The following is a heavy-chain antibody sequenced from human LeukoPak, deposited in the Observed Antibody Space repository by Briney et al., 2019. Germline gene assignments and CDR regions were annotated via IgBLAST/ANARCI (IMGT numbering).Heavy chain of an antibody. CDR2: ISYDGSNK. CDR3: ARGPSIGELPYFDY. D-gene: IGHD1-26*01. CDR1: GFTFSRHW. V-gene: IGHV3-30-3*01. J-gene: IGHJ4*02. Sequence: PGGSLRLSCAASGFTFSRHWMHWVRQAPGKGLEWVAVISYDGSNKYYADSVKGRFTISRDNSKNTLYLQMNSLRAKDTAVYYCARGPSIGELPYFDYWGQGTLVTVSS.